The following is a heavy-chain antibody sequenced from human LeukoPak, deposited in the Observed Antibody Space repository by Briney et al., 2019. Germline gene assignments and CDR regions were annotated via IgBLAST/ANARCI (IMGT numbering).Heavy chain of an antibody. Sequence: GRSLRLSCAAAAFTFSSYWMSWVRQAPGKGREGVANIKKDGSAKYNVDSAKGRFTIPRSKAMNSLYLQTSSLRAEDTAGYYCARDQRERAFDRWGQGTLVTVSS. D-gene: IGHD1-1*01. V-gene: IGHV3-7*01. CDR3: ARDQRERAFDR. CDR2: IKKDGSAK. J-gene: IGHJ5*02. CDR1: AFTFSSYW.